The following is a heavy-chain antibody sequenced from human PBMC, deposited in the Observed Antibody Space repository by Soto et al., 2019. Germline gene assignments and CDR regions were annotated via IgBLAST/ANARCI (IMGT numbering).Heavy chain of an antibody. CDR2: IIPIFGTA. J-gene: IGHJ5*02. Sequence: GASVKVSCKASGGTFSSYAISWVRQAPGQGLEWMGGIIPIFGTANYAQKFQGRATITADESTSTAYMELSSLRSEDTAVYYCAREELCVSTSCYPWFDPWGQGTLVTVSS. CDR3: AREELCVSTSCYPWFDP. CDR1: GGTFSSYA. V-gene: IGHV1-69*13. D-gene: IGHD2-2*01.